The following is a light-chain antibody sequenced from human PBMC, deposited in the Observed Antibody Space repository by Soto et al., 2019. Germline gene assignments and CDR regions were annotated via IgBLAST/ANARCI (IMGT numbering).Light chain of an antibody. CDR2: TAS. V-gene: IGKV1-12*02. CDR1: QPIKTW. J-gene: IGKJ3*01. Sequence: DIQLTQSPASVSAAVGDRINISCRASQPIKTWLAWYHQKPGKGPKLLIYTASTLETGVPSRFSASGSGTDFTLTIISLQPEDAAFYSCQQAVSFPFTFGPGARV. CDR3: QQAVSFPFT.